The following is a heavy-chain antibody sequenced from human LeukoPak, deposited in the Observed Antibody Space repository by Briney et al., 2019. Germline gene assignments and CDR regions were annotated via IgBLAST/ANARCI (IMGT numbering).Heavy chain of an antibody. V-gene: IGHV4-38-2*02. D-gene: IGHD3-10*01. Sequence: PSETLSLTCTVSGYSISSGYYWGWIRQPPGKGLEWIGSIYYSGSTYYNPSLKSRVTIFVNTSKNQFSLKMSSVTAADTAVYYCARGDMVRGVNNWFDPWGQGTLVTVSS. CDR1: GYSISSGYY. CDR2: IYYSGST. J-gene: IGHJ5*02. CDR3: ARGDMVRGVNNWFDP.